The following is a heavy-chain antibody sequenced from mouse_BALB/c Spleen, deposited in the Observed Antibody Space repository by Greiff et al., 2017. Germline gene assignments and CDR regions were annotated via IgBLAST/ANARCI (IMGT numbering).Heavy chain of an antibody. Sequence: EVQLVESGGGLVQPGGSLKLSCAASGFTFSSYGMSWVRQTPDKRLELVATINSNGGSTYYPDSVKGRFTISRDNAKNTLYLQMSSLKSEDTAMYYCARRYDGFYAMDYWGQGTSVTVSA. V-gene: IGHV5-6-3*01. CDR1: GFTFSSYG. CDR2: INSNGGST. J-gene: IGHJ4*01. CDR3: ARRYDGFYAMDY. D-gene: IGHD2-14*01.